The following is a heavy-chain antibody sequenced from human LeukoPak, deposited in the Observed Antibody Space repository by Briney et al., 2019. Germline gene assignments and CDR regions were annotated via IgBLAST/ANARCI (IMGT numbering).Heavy chain of an antibody. V-gene: IGHV4-34*01. CDR2: INHSGST. D-gene: IGHD3-22*01. CDR3: ARLSVYYDSSGYYSGFDY. CDR1: GGSFSGYY. Sequence: PSETLSLTCAVYGGSFSGYYWSWIRQPPGKGLEWIGEINHSGSTNYNPSLKSRVTISVDTSKNQFSLKLSSVTAADTAVYYCARLSVYYDSSGYYSGFDYWGQGTLVTVSS. J-gene: IGHJ4*02.